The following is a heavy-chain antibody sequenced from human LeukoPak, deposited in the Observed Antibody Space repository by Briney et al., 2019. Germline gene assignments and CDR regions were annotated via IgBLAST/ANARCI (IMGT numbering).Heavy chain of an antibody. D-gene: IGHD3-22*01. V-gene: IGHV4-59*01. Sequence: PSETLSLTCTVSGGSISSYYWSWIRQPPGKGLEYIGYIYYSGTTNYNPFLKSRVTMSVDTSKNQFSLKLSSVTAADTAVYYCARETHDRNAYYYLHYWGQGTLVTVSS. J-gene: IGHJ4*02. CDR3: ARETHDRNAYYYLHY. CDR1: GGSISSYY. CDR2: IYYSGTT.